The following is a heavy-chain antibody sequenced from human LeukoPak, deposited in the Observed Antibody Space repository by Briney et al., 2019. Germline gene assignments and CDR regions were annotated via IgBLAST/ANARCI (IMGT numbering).Heavy chain of an antibody. V-gene: IGHV3-30*02. Sequence: GGSLRLSXAASGFTFSSYGMHWVRQAPGKGLEWVAFIRYDGSNKYYADSVKGRFTISRDNSKNTLYLQMNSLRAEDTAVYYCAKDSYYDFWSGYYIRGGGGFDYWGQGTLVTVSS. J-gene: IGHJ4*02. D-gene: IGHD3-3*01. CDR3: AKDSYYDFWSGYYIRGGGGFDY. CDR2: IRYDGSNK. CDR1: GFTFSSYG.